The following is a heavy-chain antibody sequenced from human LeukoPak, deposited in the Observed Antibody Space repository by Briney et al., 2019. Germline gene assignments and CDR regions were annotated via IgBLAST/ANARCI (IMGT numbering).Heavy chain of an antibody. CDR3: AREGPDITMIVSGPGDI. J-gene: IGHJ3*02. Sequence: GASVKVSCKASGYTFTGYYMHWVRQAPGQGLEWMGWINPNSGGTNYAQKFQGRVTMTRDTSISTAYMELSRLRSDDTAVYYCAREGPDITMIVSGPGDIWGQGTMVTVSS. CDR1: GYTFTGYY. D-gene: IGHD3-22*01. V-gene: IGHV1-2*02. CDR2: INPNSGGT.